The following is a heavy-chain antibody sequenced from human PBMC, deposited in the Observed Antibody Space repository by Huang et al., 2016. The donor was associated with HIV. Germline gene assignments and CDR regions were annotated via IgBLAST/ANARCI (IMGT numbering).Heavy chain of an antibody. J-gene: IGHJ6*03. CDR1: GGSFSSSSYY. V-gene: IGHV4-39*01. CDR2: IFYIGNG. Sequence: QLQLQESGPGLVKPSETLSLTCTVSGGSFSSSSYYWGWIRQSPGKGLEWIGSIFYIGNGYYNPSLKSRVTMSVDRSSNQFSLKMYSVTAADTAVYYCASRTTVTTTSNYHYFYMDVWGKGTTVIVSS. CDR3: ASRTTVTTTSNYHYFYMDV. D-gene: IGHD4-17*01.